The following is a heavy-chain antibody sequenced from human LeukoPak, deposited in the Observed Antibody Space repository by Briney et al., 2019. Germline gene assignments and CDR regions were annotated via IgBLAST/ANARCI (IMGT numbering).Heavy chain of an antibody. J-gene: IGHJ4*02. D-gene: IGHD6-19*01. Sequence: GGSLRLSCAASGFTFSSYAMNWVRQAPEKGLEWVSAISGSGGATDYADSVKGRFTISRDNSNNTVFLEMNSLRAEDTAVYYCAKDGRAVAGTGLDYWGLGTLVTVSS. CDR1: GFTFSSYA. CDR2: ISGSGGAT. CDR3: AKDGRAVAGTGLDY. V-gene: IGHV3-23*01.